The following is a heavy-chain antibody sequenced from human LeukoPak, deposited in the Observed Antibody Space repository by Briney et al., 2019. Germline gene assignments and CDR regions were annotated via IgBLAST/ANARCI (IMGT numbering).Heavy chain of an antibody. CDR2: IRYDGSNK. D-gene: IGHD3-10*01. CDR3: ARHGAYAFDF. CDR1: GFTFSSYG. V-gene: IGHV3-30*02. Sequence: GGSLRLSCAASGFTFSSYGMHWVRQAPGKGLEWVAFIRYDGSNKYYADSVKGRFTISRDNSKNTLYLQMNSLRAEDTALYYCARHGAYAFDFWGQGTMVTVSS. J-gene: IGHJ3*01.